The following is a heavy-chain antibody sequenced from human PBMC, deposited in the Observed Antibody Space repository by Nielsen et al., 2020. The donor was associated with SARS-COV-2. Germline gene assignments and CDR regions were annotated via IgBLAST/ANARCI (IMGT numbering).Heavy chain of an antibody. D-gene: IGHD3-10*01. CDR1: GFTFSSYA. V-gene: IGHV3-30*04. J-gene: IGHJ3*02. Sequence: GESLKISCAASGFTFSSYAMHWVRQAPGKGLEWVAVISYDGSNKYYADSVKGRFTISRDNSKNTLYLQMNSLRAEDTAVYYCAKAGGSGSYDRRDAFDIWGQGTMVTVSS. CDR2: ISYDGSNK. CDR3: AKAGGSGSYDRRDAFDI.